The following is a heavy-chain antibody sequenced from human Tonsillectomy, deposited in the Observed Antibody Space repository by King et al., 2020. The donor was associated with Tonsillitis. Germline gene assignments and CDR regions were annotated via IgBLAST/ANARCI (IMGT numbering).Heavy chain of an antibody. CDR3: ARVGEGGPSSYYGMDV. CDR2: IIPMFDTT. V-gene: IGHV1-69*01. D-gene: IGHD3-16*01. J-gene: IGHJ6*02. Sequence: VQLVQSGAEVKKPGSSVKVSCKASGDTFSNYAFSWVRQAPGQGLEWMGVIIPMFDTTNYAQKLQGRVTITADESRRTAYLELGSLRSEDTGVYYCARVGEGGPSSYYGMDVWGQGTTVTVSS. CDR1: GDTFSNYA.